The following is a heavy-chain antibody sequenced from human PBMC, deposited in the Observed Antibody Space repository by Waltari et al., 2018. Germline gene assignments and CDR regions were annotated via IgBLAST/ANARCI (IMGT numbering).Heavy chain of an antibody. CDR3: ARDSSILDY. CDR2: ISSSSNYI. V-gene: IGHV3-21*01. CDR1: GCPFSSHS. Sequence: EVQLVESGGGLFKPGGSLSLSCAASGCPFSSHSLNWVRQAPGKGLEWFSSISSSSNYIYYADSVKGRFTISRDNAKNSLYLQMNSLRADDTAVYYCARDSSILDYWGQGTLVTVSS. D-gene: IGHD3-3*02. J-gene: IGHJ4*02.